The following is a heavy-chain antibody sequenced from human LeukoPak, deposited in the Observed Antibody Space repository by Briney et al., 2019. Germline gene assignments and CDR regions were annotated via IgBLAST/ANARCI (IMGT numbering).Heavy chain of an antibody. Sequence: GASVKVSCKASGYTFTSYGISWVRQAPGQGLEWMGWISAYNGNTNYAQKLQGRVTMTTDTSASTAYMELRSLRSDDTAVYYCARDIVLMVYGRGRYYGMDVWGQGTTVTVSS. CDR2: ISAYNGNT. V-gene: IGHV1-18*01. CDR1: GYTFTSYG. D-gene: IGHD2-8*01. CDR3: ARDIVLMVYGRGRYYGMDV. J-gene: IGHJ6*02.